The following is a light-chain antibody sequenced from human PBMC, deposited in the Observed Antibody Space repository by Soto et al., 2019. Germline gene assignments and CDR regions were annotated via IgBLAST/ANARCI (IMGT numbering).Light chain of an antibody. Sequence: EIVLTQSPGTLSLSPGERATISCRASQRISGGYLAWYQHKPGRAPRLLFSGASNRAAGIPDRFSGYGSGTDFTLTISRLEPEDFAVYYCHQYVASPRTFGQGTKVDIK. CDR1: QRISGGY. J-gene: IGKJ1*01. CDR2: GAS. CDR3: HQYVASPRT. V-gene: IGKV3-20*01.